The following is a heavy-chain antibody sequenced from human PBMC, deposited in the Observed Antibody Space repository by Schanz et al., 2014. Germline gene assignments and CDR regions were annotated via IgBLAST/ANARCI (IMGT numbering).Heavy chain of an antibody. CDR3: TRGGYSYALSAFDI. V-gene: IGHV1-18*01. D-gene: IGHD5-18*01. Sequence: QVQLVQSGGEMKKPGASVKVSCKASGGTFSSYSISWVRQARGQGLEWVGWISAYNGNTNYALKLQGRVTMTTDTSTGTAYMELRSLRSDDTALYYCTRGGYSYALSAFDIWGQGTMVTVSS. J-gene: IGHJ3*02. CDR1: GGTFSSYS. CDR2: ISAYNGNT.